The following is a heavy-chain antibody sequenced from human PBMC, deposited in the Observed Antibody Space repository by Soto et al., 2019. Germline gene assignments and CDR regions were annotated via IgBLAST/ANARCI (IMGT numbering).Heavy chain of an antibody. CDR1: VGSIISSNW. CDR2: IYHSGST. D-gene: IGHD2-8*01. J-gene: IGHJ4*02. CDR3: AAVMVYAISSYYFDY. V-gene: IGHV4-4*02. Sequence: SETLSLTCAFSVGSIISSNWCSWVRQPPGKGLEWIGEIYHSGSTNYNPSLKSRVTISVDKSKNQFSLKLSSVTAADTAVYYCAAVMVYAISSYYFDYWGQGTLVTVSS.